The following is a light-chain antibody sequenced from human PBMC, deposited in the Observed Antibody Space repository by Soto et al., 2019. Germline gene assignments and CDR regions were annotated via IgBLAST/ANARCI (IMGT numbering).Light chain of an antibody. CDR2: EGT. CDR1: SSDVGSYNL. J-gene: IGLJ1*01. CDR3: CSYAGGSTYV. Sequence: QSAPTQPASVSGSPGQSITISCTGTSSDVGSYNLVSWYQHHPGKAPKFMIYEGTKRPSGVSSRFSGSKSGNTASLTISGLQAEDEAYYYCCSYAGGSTYVFGTGTELTVL. V-gene: IGLV2-23*01.